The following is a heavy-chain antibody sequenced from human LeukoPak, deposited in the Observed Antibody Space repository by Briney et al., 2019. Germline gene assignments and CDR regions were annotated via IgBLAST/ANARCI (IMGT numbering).Heavy chain of an antibody. J-gene: IGHJ4*03. V-gene: IGHV1-18*01. D-gene: IGHD5-12*01. CDR3: ARDSSVDIVATMGPLYYFDY. Sequence: ASVKVSCKASGYTFTSYGISWARQAPGQGLEWMGWISAYNGNTNYAQKLQGRVTMTTDTSTSTAYMELRSLRSDDTAVYYCARDSSVDIVATMGPLYYFDYWGQGTMVTVSS. CDR2: ISAYNGNT. CDR1: GYTFTSYG.